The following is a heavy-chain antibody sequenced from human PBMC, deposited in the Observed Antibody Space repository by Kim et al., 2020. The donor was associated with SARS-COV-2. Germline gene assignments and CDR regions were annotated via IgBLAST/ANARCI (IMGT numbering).Heavy chain of an antibody. CDR2: ISGSGGST. CDR1: GFTFSSYA. D-gene: IGHD6-13*01. V-gene: IGHV3-23*01. CDR3: AKGGYSSSWGAPWYYGMDV. Sequence: GGSLRLSCAASGFTFSSYAMSWVRQAPGKGLEWVSAISGSGGSTYYADSVKGRFTISRDNSKNTLYLQMNSLRAEDTAVYYCAKGGYSSSWGAPWYYGMDVWGQGTTVTVSS. J-gene: IGHJ6*02.